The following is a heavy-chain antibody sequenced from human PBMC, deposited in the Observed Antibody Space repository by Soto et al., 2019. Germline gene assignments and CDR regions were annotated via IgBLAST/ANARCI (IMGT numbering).Heavy chain of an antibody. CDR2: IYYSGST. J-gene: IGHJ4*02. Sequence: QVQLQESGPGLVKPSETLSLTCTVSGGSISSYYWSWIRQPPGKGLEWIGYIYYSGSTNYNPSLKSRVTISVDTSKNQFSLKLSSVTAADTAVYYCARVTGYGDKRGDRYFDYWGQGTLVTVSS. V-gene: IGHV4-59*01. CDR3: ARVTGYGDKRGDRYFDY. CDR1: GGSISSYY. D-gene: IGHD4-17*01.